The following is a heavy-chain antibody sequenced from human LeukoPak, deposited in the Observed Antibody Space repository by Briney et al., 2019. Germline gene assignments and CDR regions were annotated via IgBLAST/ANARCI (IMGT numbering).Heavy chain of an antibody. D-gene: IGHD4-17*01. V-gene: IGHV4-39*01. CDR3: ARLPTVTFFDY. Sequence: SETLSLTCTVSSRSISSSSYYWGWIRQPPGKGLEWIGSISYSESTYHNPSRQSRVTISVDTSKNQFSLRLSSVTAADTAVYYCARLPTVTFFDYWGQGTLVTVSS. CDR1: SRSISSSSYY. CDR2: ISYSEST. J-gene: IGHJ4*02.